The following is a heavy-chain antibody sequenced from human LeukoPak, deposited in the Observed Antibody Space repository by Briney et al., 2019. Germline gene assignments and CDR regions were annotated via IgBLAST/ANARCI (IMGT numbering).Heavy chain of an antibody. CDR3: ASGFRLYGSGSQPPY. CDR1: RFTFSSYW. Sequence: GGSLRLSCAASRFTFSSYWMHWVRQAPGKGLEWVAVISYDGSNKYYADSVKGRFTISRDNSKNTLYLQMNSLSAEDTAVYYCASGFRLYGSGSQPPYWGQGTLVTVSS. V-gene: IGHV3-30-3*01. D-gene: IGHD3-10*01. J-gene: IGHJ4*02. CDR2: ISYDGSNK.